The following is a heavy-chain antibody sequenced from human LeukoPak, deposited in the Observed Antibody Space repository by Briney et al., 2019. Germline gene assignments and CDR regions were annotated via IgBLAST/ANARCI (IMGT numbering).Heavy chain of an antibody. Sequence: GGSLRLSCAASGFTFSSYAMSWVRQAPGKGLEWVSAINGSGGSTYYADSVKGRFTISRDNSKNTLYLQMNSLRAEDTAVYYCAKDPGYSGYGRFDPWGQGTLVTVSS. D-gene: IGHD5-12*01. CDR1: GFTFSSYA. CDR2: INGSGGST. J-gene: IGHJ5*02. CDR3: AKDPGYSGYGRFDP. V-gene: IGHV3-23*01.